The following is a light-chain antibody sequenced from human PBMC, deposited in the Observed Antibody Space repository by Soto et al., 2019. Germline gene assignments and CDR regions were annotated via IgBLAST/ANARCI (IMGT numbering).Light chain of an antibody. V-gene: IGKV3-20*01. CDR3: QQYGSSPPIT. Sequence: EIVLTQSPGTLSLSPGERATLSCRASQSVSSTYLAWYQQKPGQAPRPLIYGASSRATGIPDGFSGSGSGTDFTLTISRLEPEDFAVYYCQQYGSSPPITFGQGTRLEIK. J-gene: IGKJ5*01. CDR2: GAS. CDR1: QSVSSTY.